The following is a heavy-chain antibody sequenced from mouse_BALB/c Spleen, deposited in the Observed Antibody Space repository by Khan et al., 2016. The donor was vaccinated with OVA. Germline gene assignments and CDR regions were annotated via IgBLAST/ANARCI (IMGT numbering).Heavy chain of an antibody. J-gene: IGHJ3*01. CDR2: IYPGNVSP. CDR3: ARAGYGSFAY. Sequence: QVQLQQSGPELVKPGASVRISCKASGYTFTSYYIHWVKQRPGKGLEWIGWIYPGNVSPKYNERFKGKATLTADKSSSTAYMQLSSLTSEDSAVYFCARAGYGSFAYWGQGTLVTVSA. V-gene: IGHV1S56*01. CDR1: GYTFTSYY. D-gene: IGHD2-2*01.